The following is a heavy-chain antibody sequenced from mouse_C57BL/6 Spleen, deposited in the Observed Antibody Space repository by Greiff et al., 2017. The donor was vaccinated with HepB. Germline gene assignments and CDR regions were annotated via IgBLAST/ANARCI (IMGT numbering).Heavy chain of an antibody. V-gene: IGHV1-64*01. CDR3: AGFITTVVDTGDY. CDR1: GYTFTSYW. J-gene: IGHJ2*01. CDR2: IHPNSGST. Sequence: VQLQQPGAELVKPGASVKLSCKASGYTFTSYWMHWVKQRPGQGLEWIGMIHPNSGSTNYNEKFKSKATLTVDKSSSTAYMQLSSLTSEDSAVYYCAGFITTVVDTGDYWGQGTTLTVSS. D-gene: IGHD1-1*01.